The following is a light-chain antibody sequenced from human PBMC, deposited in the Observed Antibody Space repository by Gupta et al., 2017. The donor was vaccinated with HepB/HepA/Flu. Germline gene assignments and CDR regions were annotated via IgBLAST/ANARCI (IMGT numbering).Light chain of an antibody. J-gene: IGLJ2*01. CDR3: CSYAGTNGFVI. V-gene: IGLV2-11*01. Sequence: QSALTPPRSVSGSPGQSVTISCTGTNSDVGGSNYVSWYQQHPGKAPKLLIYDVNRRPSGVPDRFSGSKSGNTATLTISGLQAEDEADYYCCSYAGTNGFVIFGGGTKLTVL. CDR2: DVN. CDR1: NSDVGGSNY.